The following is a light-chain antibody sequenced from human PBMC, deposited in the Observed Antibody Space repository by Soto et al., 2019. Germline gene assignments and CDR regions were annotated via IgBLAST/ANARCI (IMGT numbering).Light chain of an antibody. CDR1: QTISSNY. Sequence: EIVLTQSPGTLSLSPGERATLSCRATQTISSNYLAWYRQKPGQAPKLLIHGASTRATGIPDRFSGSGSGTDFTLTISRLEPEDFAVYYCQLYGSSPKTFGQGTKVGF. V-gene: IGKV3-20*01. CDR2: GAS. J-gene: IGKJ1*01. CDR3: QLYGSSPKT.